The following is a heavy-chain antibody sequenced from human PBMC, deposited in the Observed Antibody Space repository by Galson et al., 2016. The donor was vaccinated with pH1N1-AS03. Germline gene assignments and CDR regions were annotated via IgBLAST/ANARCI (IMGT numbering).Heavy chain of an antibody. V-gene: IGHV1-69*05. D-gene: IGHD3-9*01. CDR2: VKGVFRTT. J-gene: IGHJ4*02. CDR1: GLTFISYA. Sequence: SVKVSCKASGLTFISYAISWVRQAPGQGLEWMGGVKGVFRTTNYAQKFQGRITITMDQSTGTAYMEVSSLRAEDTAVYYCATAGNYFDIRRFDYWGQGTPVTVFS. CDR3: ATAGNYFDIRRFDY.